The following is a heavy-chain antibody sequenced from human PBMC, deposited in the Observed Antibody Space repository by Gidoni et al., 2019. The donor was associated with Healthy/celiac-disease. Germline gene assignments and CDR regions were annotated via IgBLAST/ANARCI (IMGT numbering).Heavy chain of an antibody. CDR1: GFTFSSYG. V-gene: IGHV3-33*01. J-gene: IGHJ4*02. CDR2: IWYDGSNK. CDR3: ARGSDYGGNSEPDY. D-gene: IGHD4-17*01. Sequence: QVQLVESGGGVVQPGRSLRLSCAASGFTFSSYGMHWVRQAPGKGLEWVAVIWYDGSNKYYADSVKGRFTISRDNSKNTLYLQMNSLRAEDTAVYYCARGSDYGGNSEPDYWGQGTLVTVSS.